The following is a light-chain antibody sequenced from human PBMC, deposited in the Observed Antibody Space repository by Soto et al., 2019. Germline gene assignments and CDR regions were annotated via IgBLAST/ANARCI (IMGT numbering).Light chain of an antibody. CDR3: CSYAGSNTLL. CDR2: DVT. CDR1: SSDVGAYNY. V-gene: IGLV2-11*01. J-gene: IGLJ2*01. Sequence: QSVLTQPRSVSGSPGQSITISCTGTSSDVGAYNYVSWYQQHPGKAPKVIIYDVTKRPSGVPDRFSGSKSDNTASLTISGLQAEDEADSYCCSYAGSNTLLFGGGTKLTVL.